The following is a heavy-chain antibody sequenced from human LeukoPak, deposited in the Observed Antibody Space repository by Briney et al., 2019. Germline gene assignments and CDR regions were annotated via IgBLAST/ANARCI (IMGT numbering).Heavy chain of an antibody. D-gene: IGHD2-2*01. V-gene: IGHV2-5*08. J-gene: IGHJ5*02. CDR1: GGSISSYYW. Sequence: TLSLTCTVSGGSISSYYWSWIRQPPGKALEWLALIYWDDDKRYSPSLKSRLTITKDTSKNQVVLTMTNMDPVDTATYYCAHSKVVPAAPNLVWFDPWGQGTLVTVSS. CDR2: IYWDDDK. CDR3: AHSKVVPAAPNLVWFDP.